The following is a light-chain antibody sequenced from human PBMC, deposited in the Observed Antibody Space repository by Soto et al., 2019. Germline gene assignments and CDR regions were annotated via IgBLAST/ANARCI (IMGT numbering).Light chain of an antibody. Sequence: EIVLTQSPATLSLSPGERSTLSCRSSPSVTNFLAWYQQKPCQAPRLLIYGAFNRATGIPARFSGSGSGTDFTLTISSLEPEDSAVYYCQQRNVWPPVTFGQGTRLEI. J-gene: IGKJ5*01. V-gene: IGKV3-11*01. CDR3: QQRNVWPPVT. CDR2: GAF. CDR1: PSVTNF.